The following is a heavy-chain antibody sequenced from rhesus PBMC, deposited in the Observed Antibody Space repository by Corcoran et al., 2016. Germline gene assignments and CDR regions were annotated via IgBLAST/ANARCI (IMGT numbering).Heavy chain of an antibody. V-gene: IGHV4-122*02. CDR3: ARDRNL. CDR1: GGSISSSYYS. CDR2: SSYSGST. Sequence: QVQLQESGPGLVKPSETLSLTCAVSGGSISSSYYSWLWIRLAPGKGRWWVGYSSYSGSTTYNPSLKSRVAIARDTSKNQFALKLSSVTAADTAVYFCARDRNLWGPGTPITISS. J-gene: IGHJ2*01.